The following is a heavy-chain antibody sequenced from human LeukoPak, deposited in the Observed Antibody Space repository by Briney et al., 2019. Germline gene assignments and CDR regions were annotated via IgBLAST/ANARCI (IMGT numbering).Heavy chain of an antibody. V-gene: IGHV3-7*01. D-gene: IGHD6-19*01. CDR3: ARHSDSSSGWYFDY. Sequence: GGSLRLSCAASGFTFSTSWLTWVRQAPGKGLEWVANINEDGSEKYYVDSVKGRFTITIDDAKNSLSLQMNSLRAEDTAVYYCARHSDSSSGWYFDYCSQGTLVTVSS. J-gene: IGHJ4*02. CDR1: GFTFSTSW. CDR2: INEDGSEK.